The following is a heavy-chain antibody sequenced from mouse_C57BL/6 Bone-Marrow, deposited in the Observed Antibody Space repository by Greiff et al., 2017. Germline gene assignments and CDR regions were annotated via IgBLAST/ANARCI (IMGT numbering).Heavy chain of an antibody. D-gene: IGHD1-1*01. V-gene: IGHV14-4*01. CDR2: IDPENGDT. CDR1: GFNIKDDY. CDR3: TSLYYGLHMYY. Sequence: VQLQQSGAELVRPGASVKLSCTASGFNIKDDYMHWVKQRPEQGLEWIGWIDPENGDTEYASKFQGKATITADTSSNTAYLQLSSLTSEDTAVYYCTSLYYGLHMYYWGQGTSVTVSS. J-gene: IGHJ4*01.